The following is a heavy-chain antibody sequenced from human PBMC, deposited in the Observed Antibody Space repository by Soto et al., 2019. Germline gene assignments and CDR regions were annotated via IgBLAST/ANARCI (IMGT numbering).Heavy chain of an antibody. Sequence: GGSLRLSCGASGFTFSNYYMSWIRQAPGKGLEWVSYISSTGRTIYYADSVKGRFTVSRDNAQKSLYLQMDSLTSEDTAIYYCARDREPSVYHGMAVWGQGTTVTVSS. CDR2: ISSTGRTI. CDR1: GFTFSNYY. V-gene: IGHV3-11*01. J-gene: IGHJ6*02. CDR3: ARDREPSVYHGMAV.